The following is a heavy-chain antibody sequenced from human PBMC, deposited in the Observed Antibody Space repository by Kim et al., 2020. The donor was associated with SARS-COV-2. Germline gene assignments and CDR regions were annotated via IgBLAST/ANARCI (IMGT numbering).Heavy chain of an antibody. D-gene: IGHD3-3*01. CDR3: AKDLYDFWSGYLDY. V-gene: IGHV3-30*02. Sequence: SWKGQFTISKDKSKNTLYLQMTSLRAEDTAVYYCAKDLYDFWSGYLDYWGQGTLVTVSS. J-gene: IGHJ4*02.